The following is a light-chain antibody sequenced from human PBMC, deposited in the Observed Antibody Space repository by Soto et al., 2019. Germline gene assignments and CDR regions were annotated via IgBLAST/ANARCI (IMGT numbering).Light chain of an antibody. CDR1: SGDVGGYNY. J-gene: IGLJ1*01. CDR3: CSYAGSYV. V-gene: IGLV2-11*01. CDR2: DVS. Sequence: QSALTQPRSVSGSPGQSVTISCTGTSGDVGGYNYASWYQQHPGKAPKLMIYDVSKRPSGVPDRFSGSKSGNTASLTISGLQAEDEADYYCCSYAGSYVFGTGTRSPS.